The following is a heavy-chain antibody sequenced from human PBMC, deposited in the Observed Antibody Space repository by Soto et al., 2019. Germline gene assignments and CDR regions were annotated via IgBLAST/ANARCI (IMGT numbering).Heavy chain of an antibody. CDR3: ASSASITIFGVVIPNYYYYGMDV. CDR1: GGTFSSYA. V-gene: IGHV1-69*13. D-gene: IGHD3-3*01. J-gene: IGHJ6*02. CDR2: IIPIFGTA. Sequence: SVKVSCKASGGTFSSYAISWVRQAPGQGLEWMGGIIPIFGTANYAQKFQGRVTITADESTSTAYMELSSLRSEDTAVYYCASSASITIFGVVIPNYYYYGMDVWG.